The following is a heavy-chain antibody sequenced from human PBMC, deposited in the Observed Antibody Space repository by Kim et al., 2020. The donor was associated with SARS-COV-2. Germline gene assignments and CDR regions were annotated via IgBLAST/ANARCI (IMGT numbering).Heavy chain of an antibody. CDR3: VRGGRSSSLFDS. D-gene: IGHD6-6*01. Sequence: TYNPSLKSRVTVSRDTAKGRLSLELTSVTAADTAVYFCVRGGRSSSLFDSWGQGTLVTVSS. J-gene: IGHJ4*02. V-gene: IGHV4-61*03.